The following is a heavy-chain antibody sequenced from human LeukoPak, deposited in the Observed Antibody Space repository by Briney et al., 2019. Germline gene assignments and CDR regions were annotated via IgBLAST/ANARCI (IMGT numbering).Heavy chain of an antibody. J-gene: IGHJ6*03. CDR1: GGSFSGYY. V-gene: IGHV4-34*01. D-gene: IGHD5-12*01. CDR3: ARVFGYSGYDSYYYYMDV. CDR2: INHSGST. Sequence: SETLSLTCAVYGGSFSGYYWSWIRQPPGKGLEWIGEINHSGSTNYNPSLKSRVTISVDTSKNQFSLKLNSVTAADTAVYQCARVFGYSGYDSYYYYMDVWGKGTTVTVSS.